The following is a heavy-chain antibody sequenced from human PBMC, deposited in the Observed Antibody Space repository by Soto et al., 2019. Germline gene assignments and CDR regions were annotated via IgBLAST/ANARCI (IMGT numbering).Heavy chain of an antibody. CDR1: GFTFSSYW. CDR2: IKQDGSEK. D-gene: IGHD3-3*01. CDR3: ARIIYFWRAGYYGMDV. Sequence: SLRLSCEASGFTFSSYWMSWVRQAPGKGLEWVANIKQDGSEKYYVDSVKGRFTISRDNAKNSLYLQMNSLRAEDTAVYYCARIIYFWRAGYYGMDVWCQGPTVTVSS. V-gene: IGHV3-7*03. J-gene: IGHJ6*02.